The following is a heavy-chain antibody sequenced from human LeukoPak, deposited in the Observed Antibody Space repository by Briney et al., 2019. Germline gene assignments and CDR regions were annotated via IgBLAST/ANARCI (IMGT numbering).Heavy chain of an antibody. CDR1: GFTSSSYS. J-gene: IGHJ3*02. V-gene: IGHV3-21*01. D-gene: IGHD6-19*01. Sequence: KPGGSLRLSCAAPGFTSSSYSMNWVRQAPGKGLEWVSSISSSSSYIYYADSVKGRFTISRDNAKNSLYLQMNSLRAEDTAVYYCARDFPRPSSGWFENPGAAFDIWGQGTMVTVSS. CDR3: ARDFPRPSSGWFENPGAAFDI. CDR2: ISSSSSYI.